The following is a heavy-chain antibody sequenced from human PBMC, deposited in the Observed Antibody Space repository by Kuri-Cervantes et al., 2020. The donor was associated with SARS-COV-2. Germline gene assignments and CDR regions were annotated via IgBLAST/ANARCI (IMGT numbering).Heavy chain of an antibody. CDR2: ISYDGSNK. Sequence: GGSLRLSCAASGFTFSSYEMDWVRQAPGKGLEWVAVISYDGSNKYYADSVKGRFTISRDNSKNSLYLQMNSLRAEDTAVYYCAREIWYSSSLHYFDYWGQGTLVTVSS. V-gene: IGHV3-30-3*01. CDR3: AREIWYSSSLHYFDY. D-gene: IGHD6-13*01. J-gene: IGHJ4*02. CDR1: GFTFSSYE.